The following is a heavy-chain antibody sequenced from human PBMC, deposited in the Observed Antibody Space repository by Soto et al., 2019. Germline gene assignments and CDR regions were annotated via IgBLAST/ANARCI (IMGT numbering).Heavy chain of an antibody. V-gene: IGHV1-18*04. CDR1: GYTFTSYG. D-gene: IGHD2-15*01. CDR2: ISAYNGNT. CDR3: ARALGELLVFLD. J-gene: IGHJ4*02. Sequence: ASVKVSCKASGYTFTSYGISWVRQAPGQGLDWMGWISAYNGNTKYAQDLQGRVTMTRDTSISTAYMELSRLRSDDTAVYYCARALGELLVFLDWGQGTLVTSPQ.